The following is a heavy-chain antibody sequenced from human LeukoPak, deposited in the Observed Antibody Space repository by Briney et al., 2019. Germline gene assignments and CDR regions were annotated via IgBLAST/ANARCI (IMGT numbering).Heavy chain of an antibody. V-gene: IGHV3-66*01. Sequence: GGSLRLSCAASGFTVSRNYMSWVRQAPGKGLEWVSVIYSGGSTCYADSVKGRFTISRDNSKNTLYLQMNSLRAEDTAVYYCARDLDSSGSGWYGYWGQGTLVTVSS. CDR1: GFTVSRNY. J-gene: IGHJ4*02. CDR2: IYSGGST. D-gene: IGHD6-19*01. CDR3: ARDLDSSGSGWYGY.